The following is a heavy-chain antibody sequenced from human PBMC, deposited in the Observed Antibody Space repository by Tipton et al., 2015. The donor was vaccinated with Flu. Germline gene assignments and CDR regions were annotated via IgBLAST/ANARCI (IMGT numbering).Heavy chain of an antibody. CDR1: GGSFSGYY. V-gene: IGHV4-34*01. CDR2: INHSGST. D-gene: IGHD3-10*01. J-gene: IGHJ5*02. Sequence: TLSLTCAVYGGSFSGYYWSWIRQPPGKELEWIGEINHSGSTNYNPSLKSRVTISVDTSKNQFSLKLSSVTAADTAVYYCARRTKGTMVRGVIVNWFDPWGQGTLVTVSS. CDR3: ARRTKGTMVRGVIVNWFDP.